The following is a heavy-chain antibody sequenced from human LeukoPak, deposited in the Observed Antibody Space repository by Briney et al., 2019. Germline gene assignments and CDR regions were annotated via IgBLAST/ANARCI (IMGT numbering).Heavy chain of an antibody. Sequence: SETLSLTCTVSGGSISSSSYYWGWIRQPPGKGLEWIGSIYYSGSTYYNPSLKSRVTISVDTSKNQFSLKLGSVTAADTAVYYCAKDREMATQYSIHPHFDYWGQGTLVTVSS. J-gene: IGHJ4*02. CDR2: IYYSGST. CDR3: AKDREMATQYSIHPHFDY. CDR1: GGSISSSSYY. D-gene: IGHD5-24*01. V-gene: IGHV4-39*02.